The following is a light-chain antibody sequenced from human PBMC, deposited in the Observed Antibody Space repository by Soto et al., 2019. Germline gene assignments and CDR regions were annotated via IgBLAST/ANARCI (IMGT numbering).Light chain of an antibody. Sequence: EIVLTQSPGTLSLSPGERATLSCRASQSVSSSYLAWSQQKPGQAPRLLIYGASSRATGIPDRFSGSGSGTDFTLTISRLEPEDFEVYYCQQYGSSPVTFGQGTRLEIK. J-gene: IGKJ5*01. CDR1: QSVSSSY. CDR3: QQYGSSPVT. CDR2: GAS. V-gene: IGKV3-20*01.